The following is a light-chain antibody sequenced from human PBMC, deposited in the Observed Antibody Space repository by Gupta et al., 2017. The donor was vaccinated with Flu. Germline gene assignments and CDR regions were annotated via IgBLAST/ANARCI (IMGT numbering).Light chain of an antibody. CDR2: EAS. CDR1: ESVNKE. J-gene: IGKJ2*01. Sequence: PGTLSRSPGEKATLSCRASESVNKEIEWDQQKTGQAPRLLIYEASKRANGYPARFSGSGFGTEFTLTISSREPEDFAVYYCQHRINCPGPFGQGTKFDIK. V-gene: IGKV3-11*01. CDR3: QHRINCPGP.